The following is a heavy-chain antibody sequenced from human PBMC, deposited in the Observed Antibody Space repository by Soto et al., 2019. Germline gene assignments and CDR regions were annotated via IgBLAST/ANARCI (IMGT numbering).Heavy chain of an antibody. J-gene: IGHJ6*02. CDR1: GGSFSGYY. V-gene: IGHV4-34*01. D-gene: IGHD3-22*01. CDR3: ATTISTYYYDTSEFYYYYGMDV. Sequence: SETLSLTCAVYGGSFSGYYWSWIRQPPGKGLEWIGEINHSGSTNYNPSLKSRVTISVDTSKNQFSLKLSSVTAADTAVYYCATTISTYYYDTSEFYYYYGMDVWGQGTTVTVSS. CDR2: INHSGST.